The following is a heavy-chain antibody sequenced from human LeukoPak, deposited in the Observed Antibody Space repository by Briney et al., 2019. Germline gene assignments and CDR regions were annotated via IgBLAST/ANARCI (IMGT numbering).Heavy chain of an antibody. CDR3: ARGGLYVWGSYRYFDY. D-gene: IGHD3-16*02. CDR2: ISSSSSTR. J-gene: IGHJ4*02. V-gene: IGHV3-48*01. CDR1: GFTFSSYS. Sequence: GGSQRLSCAASGFTFSSYSMNWVRQAPGKGLEWVSHISSSSSTRYYADSVKGRFTLSRDNAKNSLYLQMNSLRAEDTAVYYCARGGLYVWGSYRYFDYWGQGTLVTVSS.